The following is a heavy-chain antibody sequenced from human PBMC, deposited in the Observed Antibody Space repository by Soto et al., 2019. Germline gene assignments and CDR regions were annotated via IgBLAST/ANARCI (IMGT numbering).Heavy chain of an antibody. Sequence: EVQLVESGGGLVQPGGSLRLSCAASGFTFSSYDMHWVRQVAGKGLEWVSAIGVAGDTYYPDSVKGRLTISRENAKNSLYVQMNSLRAEDTAVYYCASGGWGSSWYEGGSRIDYWGQGTLVTVSS. CDR2: IGVAGDT. D-gene: IGHD6-13*01. J-gene: IGHJ4*02. CDR1: GFTFSSYD. V-gene: IGHV3-13*01. CDR3: ASGGWGSSWYEGGSRIDY.